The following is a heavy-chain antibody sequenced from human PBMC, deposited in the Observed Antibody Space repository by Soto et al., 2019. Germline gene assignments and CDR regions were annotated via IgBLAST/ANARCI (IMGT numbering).Heavy chain of an antibody. J-gene: IGHJ3*02. V-gene: IGHV1-69*13. D-gene: IGHD4-17*01. CDR3: ARGTTVVTHDAFDI. CDR2: IIPIFGTA. Sequence: ASVKVSCKASGGTFSSYAISWVRQAPGQGLEWMGGIIPIFGTANYAQKFQGRVTITADESTSTVYMELSSLRSEDTAVYYCARGTTVVTHDAFDIWGQGTMVTVSS. CDR1: GGTFSSYA.